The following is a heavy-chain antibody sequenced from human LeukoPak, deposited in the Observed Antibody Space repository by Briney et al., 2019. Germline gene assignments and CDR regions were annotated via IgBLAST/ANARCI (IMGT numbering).Heavy chain of an antibody. Sequence: GGSLRLSCAASGFTFSSYEMNWVRQAPGKGLEWVSYISSSGSTIYYADSVKGRFTISRDNAKNSLYLRMNSLRAEDTAVYYCATYSGYDRQFDYWGQGTLVTVSS. CDR3: ATYSGYDRQFDY. CDR1: GFTFSSYE. CDR2: ISSSGSTI. V-gene: IGHV3-48*03. J-gene: IGHJ4*02. D-gene: IGHD5-12*01.